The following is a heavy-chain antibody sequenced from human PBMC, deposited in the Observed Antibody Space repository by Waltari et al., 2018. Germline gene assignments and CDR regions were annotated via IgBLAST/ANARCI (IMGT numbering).Heavy chain of an antibody. J-gene: IGHJ4*02. CDR1: GGSISSYY. V-gene: IGHV4-59*12. CDR2: IYYSGST. D-gene: IGHD6-13*01. Sequence: QVQLQESGPGLVKPSETLSLTCTVSGGSISSYYWSWIRQPPGKGLEWIGYIYYSGSTNYNPSLKSRVTISVDTSKNQFSLKLSSVTAADTAVYYCAALDSSSWTDLPGSSDYWGQGTLVTVSS. CDR3: AALDSSSWTDLPGSSDY.